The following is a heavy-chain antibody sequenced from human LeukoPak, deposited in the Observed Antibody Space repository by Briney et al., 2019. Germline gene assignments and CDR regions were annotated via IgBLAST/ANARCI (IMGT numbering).Heavy chain of an antibody. D-gene: IGHD2-2*01. Sequence: PGGSRRLSCAASGFTFSSYSMSWVRQAPGKGLEWVAYISSSSSTLHYADPVKGRFTISRDNANNSLYLQMNSLRAEDTAVYYCARSMTRTPAFDYWGQVTLVTVSS. CDR2: ISSSSSTL. CDR3: ARSMTRTPAFDY. J-gene: IGHJ4*02. V-gene: IGHV3-48*01. CDR1: GFTFSSYS.